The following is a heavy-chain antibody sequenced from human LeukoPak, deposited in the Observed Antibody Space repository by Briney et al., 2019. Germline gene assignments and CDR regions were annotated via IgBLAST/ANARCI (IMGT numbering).Heavy chain of an antibody. CDR1: GFTFDDYA. J-gene: IGHJ6*03. V-gene: IGHV3-43*02. CDR2: ISGDGGST. D-gene: IGHD3-10*01. CDR3: AKGRAYYGSGFYYMDV. Sequence: PGGSLRLSCAASGFTFDDYAMHWVRPAPGKGLEWVPLISGDGGSTYYADPVKGRFTISRDNSKNSLYLQMNSLRTEDTALYYCAKGRAYYGSGFYYMDVWGKGTTVTVSS.